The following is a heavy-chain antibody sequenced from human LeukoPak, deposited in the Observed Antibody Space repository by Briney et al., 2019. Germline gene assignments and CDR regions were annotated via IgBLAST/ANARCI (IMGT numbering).Heavy chain of an antibody. CDR1: GYTFTSYG. CDR3: ARDRGSGWPFDY. CDR2: ISAYKGNT. J-gene: IGHJ4*02. Sequence: ASVKVSCKASGYTFTSYGISWVRQAPGQGLEWMGWISAYKGNTNYAQTLQGRVTITTETSTSTAYMELRSLRSDDTAVYYCARDRGSGWPFDYWGQGTLVTVSS. V-gene: IGHV1-18*01. D-gene: IGHD6-19*01.